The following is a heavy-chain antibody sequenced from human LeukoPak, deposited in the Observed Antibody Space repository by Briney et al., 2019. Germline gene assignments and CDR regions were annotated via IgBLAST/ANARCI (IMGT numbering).Heavy chain of an antibody. D-gene: IGHD6-19*01. Sequence: SETLSLTCTVSGGSISSYYWSWIRQPPGKGLEWIGYIYYSGSTNYNPSLKSRVTISVDTSENQLSLKLSSVTAADTAVYYCARGLRGWNFDYWGQGTLVTVSS. CDR3: ARGLRGWNFDY. CDR1: GGSISSYY. CDR2: IYYSGST. V-gene: IGHV4-59*01. J-gene: IGHJ4*02.